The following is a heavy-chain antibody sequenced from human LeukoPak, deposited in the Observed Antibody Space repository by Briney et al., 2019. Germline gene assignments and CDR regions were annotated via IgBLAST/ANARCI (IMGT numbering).Heavy chain of an antibody. J-gene: IGHJ3*02. D-gene: IGHD3-22*01. CDR2: ISYDGSNK. CDR3: ARAITMTVFDAFDI. CDR1: GFTFSSYA. V-gene: IGHV3-30*01. Sequence: PGGSLRLSCAASGFTFSSYAMHWVRQAPGNGLEWVAVISYDGSNKYYADSVKGRFTISRDNSKNTLYLQMNSLRAEDTAVYYCARAITMTVFDAFDIWGQGTMVTVSS.